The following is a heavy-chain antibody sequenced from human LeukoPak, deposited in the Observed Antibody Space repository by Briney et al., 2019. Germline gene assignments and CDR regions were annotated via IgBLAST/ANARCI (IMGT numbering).Heavy chain of an antibody. D-gene: IGHD3-3*01. V-gene: IGHV3-21*01. CDR2: ISSSSSYI. J-gene: IGHJ4*02. CDR3: ASSLDFWSGYYPNY. CDR1: GFTFSSYS. Sequence: GGSLRLSCAASGFTFSSYSMNWVRQAPGKGLEWVSSISSSSSYIYYADSVKGRFTISRDNAKNSLYPQMNSLRAEDTAVYYCASSLDFWSGYYPNYWGQGTLVTVSS.